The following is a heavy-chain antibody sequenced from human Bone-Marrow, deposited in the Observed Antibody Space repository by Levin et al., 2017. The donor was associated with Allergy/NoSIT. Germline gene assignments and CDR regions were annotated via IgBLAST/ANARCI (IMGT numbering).Heavy chain of an antibody. J-gene: IGHJ3*02. CDR3: ARSLGLRIGSGTKDAFDI. CDR2: ICYDGFKK. Sequence: GGSLRLSCAASGFPFQYYGMNWVRQSPGKGLEWVAFICYDGFKKYYADSVKGRFTISRDNAKNTLSLEMNSLRAEDTAVYYCARSLGLRIGSGTKDAFDIWGQGTEVTVSS. V-gene: IGHV3-33*01. D-gene: IGHD3-10*01. CDR1: GFPFQYYG.